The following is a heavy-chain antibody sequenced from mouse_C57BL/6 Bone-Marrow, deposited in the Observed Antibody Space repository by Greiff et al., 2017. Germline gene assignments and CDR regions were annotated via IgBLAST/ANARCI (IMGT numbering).Heavy chain of an antibody. CDR2: VYPRCGNT. CDR1: GYTFTSYG. Sequence: QVQLQQSGAELARPGASVKLSCKASGYTFTSYGISWVKLRTGQGLEWNCEVYPRCGNTYSNEKFKGKATLTADKSSSTAYMELRSLKSEDTAVYFCARHAWFAYWGQGTLVTVSA. V-gene: IGHV1-81*01. J-gene: IGHJ3*01. CDR3: ARHAWFAY.